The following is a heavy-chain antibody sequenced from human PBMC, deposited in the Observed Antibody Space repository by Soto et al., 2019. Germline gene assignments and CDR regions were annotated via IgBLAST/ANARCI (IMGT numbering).Heavy chain of an antibody. V-gene: IGHV3-74*01. J-gene: IGHJ6*03. CDR2: INSDGSST. D-gene: IGHD6-19*01. Sequence: GGSLRLSCAASGFTFSSYWMHWVRQAPGKGLVWVSRINSDGSSTSYADSVKGRFTISRDNAKNTLYLQMNSLRAEDPAVYYWARGAAVGTGFSSYNYNRDVWAKGPRSPSP. CDR1: GFTFSSYW. CDR3: ARGAAVGTGFSSYNYNRDV.